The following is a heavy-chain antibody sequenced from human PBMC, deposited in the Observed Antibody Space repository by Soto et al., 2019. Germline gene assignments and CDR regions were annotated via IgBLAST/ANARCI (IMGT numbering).Heavy chain of an antibody. Sequence: SVKVSCKASGGTFSSYAISWVRQAPGQGLEWMGGIIPIFGTANYAQKFQGRVTITADESTSTAYMELSSLRSEDTAVYYCAXGGRDGYTNYYYYGMDVWGQGTTVTVSS. J-gene: IGHJ6*02. CDR1: GGTFSSYA. CDR2: IIPIFGTA. D-gene: IGHD5-12*01. V-gene: IGHV1-69*13. CDR3: AXGGRDGYTNYYYYGMDV.